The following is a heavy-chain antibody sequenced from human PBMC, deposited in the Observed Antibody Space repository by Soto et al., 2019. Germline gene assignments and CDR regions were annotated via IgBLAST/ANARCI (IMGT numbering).Heavy chain of an antibody. V-gene: IGHV6-1*01. D-gene: IGHD6-6*01. CDR3: AWSIEVSPQSYYYGMDV. CDR2: TYYRSKWYN. J-gene: IGHJ6*02. Sequence: SQTLSLTCAISGDSFSSNSAAWNWIRQSPSRGLEWLGRTYYRSKWYNDYAVSVKSRITINPDTSKNQFSLQLNSVTPEDTAVYYCAWSIEVSPQSYYYGMDVWGQGTTVNVS. CDR1: GDSFSSNSAA.